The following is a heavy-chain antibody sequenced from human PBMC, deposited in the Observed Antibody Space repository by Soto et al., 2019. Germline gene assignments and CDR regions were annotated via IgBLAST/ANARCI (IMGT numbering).Heavy chain of an antibody. CDR1: GGTFSSYT. D-gene: IGHD2-2*01. CDR3: ARGGLDSSTSDYFDY. J-gene: IGHJ4*02. CDR2: IIPILGIA. V-gene: IGHV1-69*02. Sequence: QVQLVQPGAEVKKPGSSVKVSCKASGGTFSSYTISWVRQAPGQGLEWMGRIIPILGIANYAQKFQGRVTITADKSTSTAYMELSSLRSEDTAVYYCARGGLDSSTSDYFDYWGQGTLVTVSS.